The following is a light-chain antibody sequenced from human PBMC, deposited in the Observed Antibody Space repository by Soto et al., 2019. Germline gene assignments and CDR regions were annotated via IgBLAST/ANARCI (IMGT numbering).Light chain of an antibody. V-gene: IGLV2-8*01. CDR2: EVS. CDR1: SSDVGGYNY. J-gene: IGLJ2*01. Sequence: QSALTQPPSASGSPGQSVTISCTGTSSDVGGYNYVSWYQQHSGKAPKLMIYEVSKRPSGVADRFSGSKSGNTASLTVSGLQAEDEADYCCSSYAGSNNLVVFGGGTKLTVL. CDR3: SSYAGSNNLVV.